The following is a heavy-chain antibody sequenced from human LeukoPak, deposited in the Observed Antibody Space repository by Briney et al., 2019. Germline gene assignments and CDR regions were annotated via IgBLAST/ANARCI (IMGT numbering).Heavy chain of an antibody. CDR2: INGDGSTT. V-gene: IGHV3-74*03. CDR1: GFTFSSYG. Sequence: PGGSLRLSCAASGFTFSSYGMSWVRQAPGKGLVWVSRINGDGSTTAYADSVKGRFTISRDNAKNTLYLQMNSLRVEDTAVYYCARGAAPQGYWGQGTLVTVSS. J-gene: IGHJ4*02. D-gene: IGHD2-15*01. CDR3: ARGAAPQGY.